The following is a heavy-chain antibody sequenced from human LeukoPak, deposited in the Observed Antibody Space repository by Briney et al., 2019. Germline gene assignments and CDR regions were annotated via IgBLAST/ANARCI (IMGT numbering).Heavy chain of an antibody. CDR1: GYSFTSYW. V-gene: IGHV5-10-1*01. CDR3: ARRTTGTTFSDY. D-gene: IGHD1-1*01. Sequence: PGESLKISCKGSGYSFTSYWISWVRQMPGKGLEWMGRIDPSDSYTNYSPSLQGHVTISADKSISTAYLQWSSLKASDTAMYYCARRTTGTTFSDYWGQGTLVTVSS. CDR2: IDPSDSYT. J-gene: IGHJ4*02.